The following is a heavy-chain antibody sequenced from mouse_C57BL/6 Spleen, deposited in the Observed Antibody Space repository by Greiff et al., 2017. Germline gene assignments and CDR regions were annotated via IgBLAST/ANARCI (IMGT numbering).Heavy chain of an antibody. Sequence: VQLQQSGAELVMPGASVKLSCKASGYTFTSYWMHWVKQRPGQGLEWIGEIDPSDSDTNYNQKFKGKSTLTVDKSSSTAYMQLSSLTSEDSAVYYCARLYGYGYYFDYWGQGTTLTVSS. D-gene: IGHD2-2*01. CDR3: ARLYGYGYYFDY. CDR2: IDPSDSDT. V-gene: IGHV1-69*01. J-gene: IGHJ2*01. CDR1: GYTFTSYW.